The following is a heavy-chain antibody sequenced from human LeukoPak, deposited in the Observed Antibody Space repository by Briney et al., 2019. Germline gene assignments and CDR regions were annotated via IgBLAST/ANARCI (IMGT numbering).Heavy chain of an antibody. D-gene: IGHD3-10*01. J-gene: IGHJ3*02. CDR3: ARSSPAVLWFGELLGI. Sequence: ASVKVSCKASGYTFTSYAMHWVRQAPGQRLEWMGWINAGNGNTKYSQKFQGRVTITRDTSASTACMELSSLRSEDTAVYYCARSSPAVLWFGELLGIWGQGTMVTVSS. V-gene: IGHV1-3*01. CDR1: GYTFTSYA. CDR2: INAGNGNT.